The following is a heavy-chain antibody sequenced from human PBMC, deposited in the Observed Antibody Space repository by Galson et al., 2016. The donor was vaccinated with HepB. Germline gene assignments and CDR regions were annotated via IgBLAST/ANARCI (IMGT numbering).Heavy chain of an antibody. J-gene: IGHJ6*02. CDR3: AKVLRFLEWLLPPHGMDV. D-gene: IGHD3-3*01. V-gene: IGHV3-23*01. CDR1: GLSFSNDA. CDR2: VSASGGNT. Sequence: LRLSCAASGLSFSNDAMSWVRQAPGKGLEWVSGVSASGGNTYYAASVKGRFSISRDNSKNTMYLQINSLRVEDTAVYHCAKVLRFLEWLLPPHGMDVWGQGTTVTVSS.